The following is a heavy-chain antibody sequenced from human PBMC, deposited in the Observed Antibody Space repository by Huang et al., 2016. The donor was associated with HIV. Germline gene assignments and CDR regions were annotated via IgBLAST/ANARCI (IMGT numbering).Heavy chain of an antibody. J-gene: IGHJ1*01. CDR2: IIGYNGKT. D-gene: IGHD3-22*01. V-gene: IGHV1-18*01. Sequence: QVQLVQSGAEVKKPGASVKVSCQASGYTFTNYATNWVRQAPGQSLKWMGWIIGYNGKTNYAQKVQGRVTMTKDTSTSTAYMELRSLISDDTAVYYCARERYYYDRSGYYTPVEYFHHWGQGTLVTVSS. CDR3: ARERYYYDRSGYYTPVEYFHH. CDR1: GYTFTNYA.